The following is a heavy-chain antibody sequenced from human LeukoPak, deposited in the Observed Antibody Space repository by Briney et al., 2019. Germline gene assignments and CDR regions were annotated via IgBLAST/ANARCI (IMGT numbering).Heavy chain of an antibody. CDR2: ISSSGYTK. CDR3: ARERGSGWYYFDC. J-gene: IGHJ4*02. V-gene: IGHV3-48*03. Sequence: GGSLRLSCAASGFTFSRYEMNWVRQAPGKGLELVSYISSSGYTKYYADSVKGRFTVSRDNAQNSLYLQMNSLRAEDTAIYYCARERGSGWYYFDCWGQGTLVTVSS. D-gene: IGHD6-19*01. CDR1: GFTFSRYE.